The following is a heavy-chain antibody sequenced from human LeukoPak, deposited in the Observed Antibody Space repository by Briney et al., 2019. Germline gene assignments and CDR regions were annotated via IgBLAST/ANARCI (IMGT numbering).Heavy chain of an antibody. V-gene: IGHV3-11*01. Sequence: GGSLRLSCAASGFTFSDYYMSWIRQAPGKGLEWVSYISSSGSTIYYADSVRGRFTISRDNAKSSLYLQMNSLRAEDTAFYYCVRALSGYDHYFDSWGQGTLVSVSS. D-gene: IGHD5-12*01. CDR1: GFTFSDYY. CDR2: ISSSGSTI. CDR3: VRALSGYDHYFDS. J-gene: IGHJ4*02.